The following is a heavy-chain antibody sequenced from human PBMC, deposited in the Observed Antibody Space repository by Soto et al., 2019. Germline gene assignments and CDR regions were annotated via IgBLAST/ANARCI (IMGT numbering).Heavy chain of an antibody. CDR1: GVTFSGYG. CDR2: IDYSGDST. V-gene: IGHV3-23*01. Sequence: PLGGSLRLSCVSSGVTFSGYGLNWVRQAPGKGLEWVSTIDYSGDSTYYADSVKGRFTVSRGDSKNTLYLQMNSLRAQDTAVYYCARDPSSGSADYWGQGTLVTVSS. J-gene: IGHJ4*02. D-gene: IGHD3-10*01. CDR3: ARDPSSGSADY.